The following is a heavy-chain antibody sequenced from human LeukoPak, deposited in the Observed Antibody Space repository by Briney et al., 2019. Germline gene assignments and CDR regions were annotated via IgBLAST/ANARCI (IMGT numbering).Heavy chain of an antibody. CDR2: IIPIFGAA. CDR3: ASQAVVGYPWDY. V-gene: IGHV1-69*05. Sequence: SVKVSCKASGGTFSSYAISWVRQAPGQGLEWMGRIIPIFGAANYAQKFQGRVTITTDESTSTAYMELSSLRSEDTAVYYCASQAVVGYPWDYWGQGTLVTVSS. D-gene: IGHD6-19*01. J-gene: IGHJ4*02. CDR1: GGTFSSYA.